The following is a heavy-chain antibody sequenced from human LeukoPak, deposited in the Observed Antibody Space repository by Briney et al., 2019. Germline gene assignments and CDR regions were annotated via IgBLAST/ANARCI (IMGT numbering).Heavy chain of an antibody. CDR1: GGSISSGSYY. J-gene: IGHJ6*03. D-gene: IGHD6-13*01. CDR2: IYTSGST. CDR3: ARDPGIAAAAQYYYYYYMDV. Sequence: PSQTLSLTCTVSGGSISSGSYYWSWIRQPAGKGREWIGRIYTSGSTNYNPSLKSRVTISVDTSKNQFSLKLSSVTAADTAVYYCARDPGIAAAAQYYYYYYMDVWGKGTTVTVSS. V-gene: IGHV4-61*02.